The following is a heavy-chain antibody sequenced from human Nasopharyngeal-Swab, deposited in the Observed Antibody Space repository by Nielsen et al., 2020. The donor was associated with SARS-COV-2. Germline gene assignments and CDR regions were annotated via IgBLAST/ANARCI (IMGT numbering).Heavy chain of an antibody. Sequence: GESLKISCAVSGFTFSSYSMSWVRQAPGKGLEWVSLITSSSSYIYYADSVKGRFTISRDNAKNFLYLQMNSLRAEDTAVYYCAREGEYGAYDAPDYWGQGTLVTVSS. CDR3: AREGEYGAYDAPDY. V-gene: IGHV3-21*01. D-gene: IGHD5-12*01. J-gene: IGHJ4*02. CDR2: ITSSSSYI. CDR1: GFTFSSYS.